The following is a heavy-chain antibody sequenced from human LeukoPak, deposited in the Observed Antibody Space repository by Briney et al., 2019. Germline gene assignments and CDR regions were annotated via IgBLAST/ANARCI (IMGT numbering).Heavy chain of an antibody. J-gene: IGHJ4*02. V-gene: IGHV3-48*01. CDR1: GFTFSSYS. CDR3: ARVSGGKWELLGSLDY. Sequence: GGSLRLSCAASGFTFSSYSMNWVRQAPGKGLEWVSYISSSSSTIYYADSVKGRFTISRDNAKNSLYLQMNSLRAEDTAVYYCARVSGGKWELLGSLDYWGQGTLVTVSS. D-gene: IGHD1-26*01. CDR2: ISSSSSTI.